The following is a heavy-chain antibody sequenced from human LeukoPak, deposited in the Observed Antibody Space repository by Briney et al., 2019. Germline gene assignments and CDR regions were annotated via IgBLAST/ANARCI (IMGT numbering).Heavy chain of an antibody. CDR1: GFTFSDYY. D-gene: IGHD6-13*01. CDR2: ISSSGSTI. CDR3: ATGSSSEDFDY. Sequence: GGSLRLSCAASGFTFSDYYMSWIRQAPGKGLEWVSYISSSGSTIYYAASVKGRFTISRDNAKNSLYLQMNSLRAEDTAVYYCATGSSSEDFDYWGQGTLVTVSS. J-gene: IGHJ4*02. V-gene: IGHV3-11*01.